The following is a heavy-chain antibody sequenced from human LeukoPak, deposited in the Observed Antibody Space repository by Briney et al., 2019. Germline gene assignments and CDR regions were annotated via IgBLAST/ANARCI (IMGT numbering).Heavy chain of an antibody. V-gene: IGHV4-59*01. Sequence: SETLSLTCTVSGGSISSYYWSWIRQPPGKGLEWIGYIYYSGSTNYDPSLKSRVTISVDTSKNQFSLKLSSVTAADTAVYYCARASVGAWFGVLFWLDPWGQGTLVTVSS. CDR3: ARASVGAWFGVLFWLDP. J-gene: IGHJ5*02. D-gene: IGHD3-10*01. CDR1: GGSISSYY. CDR2: IYYSGST.